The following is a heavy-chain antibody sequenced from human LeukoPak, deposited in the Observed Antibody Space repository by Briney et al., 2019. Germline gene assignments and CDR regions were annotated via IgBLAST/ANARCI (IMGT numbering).Heavy chain of an antibody. Sequence: GSLRLSCSASGFTFSNYAMSWVRQAPGKGLEWVSAITGSGGNTYYADSVKGRFTISRDNSKNAVFLQMNSLRAEDTAVYYCAKWGDYDVLTGYYVSDYWGQGTLVTVSS. CDR2: ITGSGGNT. J-gene: IGHJ4*02. V-gene: IGHV3-23*01. CDR1: GFTFSNYA. D-gene: IGHD3-9*01. CDR3: AKWGDYDVLTGYYVSDY.